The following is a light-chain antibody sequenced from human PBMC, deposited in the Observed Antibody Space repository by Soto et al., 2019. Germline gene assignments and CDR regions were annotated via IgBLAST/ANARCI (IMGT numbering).Light chain of an antibody. CDR3: SSYSSSTTDVL. J-gene: IGLJ2*01. V-gene: IGLV2-14*01. CDR2: EVS. Sequence: QSALTQPASVSGSLGLSITISCTGTSSDIGTYKYVSWYQQHPGKAPKLMIYEVSDRPSGVSDRFSGSKSGNTASLTISGLQAEDEADYYCSSYSSSTTDVLFGGGTKVTVL. CDR1: SSDIGTYKY.